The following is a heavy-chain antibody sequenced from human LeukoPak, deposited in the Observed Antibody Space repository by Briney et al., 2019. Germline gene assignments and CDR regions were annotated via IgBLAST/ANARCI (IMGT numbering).Heavy chain of an antibody. V-gene: IGHV1-8*01. CDR3: ARNILRYFDGPPYFYYYMDV. CDR2: MNPNSGNT. CDR1: GYAFTTYD. Sequence: ASVKVSCKASGYAFTTYDINWVRRATGQGLEWVGWMNPNSGNTAYAQNFQGRVTMSRNTSTNTLYMELSSLKSDDTATYFCARNILRYFDGPPYFYYYMDVWGKGTTVTISS. D-gene: IGHD3-9*01. J-gene: IGHJ6*03.